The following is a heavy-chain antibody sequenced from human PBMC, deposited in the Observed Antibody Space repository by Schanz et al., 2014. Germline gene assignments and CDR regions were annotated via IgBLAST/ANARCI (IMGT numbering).Heavy chain of an antibody. CDR3: ARENLNWEAFDI. J-gene: IGHJ3*02. CDR1: GFTFSSYG. D-gene: IGHD7-27*01. Sequence: VQLVESGGGLVQPGGSLRLSCAASGFTFSSYGMHWVRQAPGKGLEWVAVISYDGSNKYYADSVKGRFTISRDNAKNSLYLEMTSLRGEDTAVYYCARENLNWEAFDIWGQGTVVTVSS. CDR2: ISYDGSNK. V-gene: IGHV3-30*03.